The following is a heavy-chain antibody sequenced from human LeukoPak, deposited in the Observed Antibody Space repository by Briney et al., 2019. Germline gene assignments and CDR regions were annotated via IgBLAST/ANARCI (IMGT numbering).Heavy chain of an antibody. CDR3: ARVQVGATTYRYYFDY. CDR1: GFTFSSYW. CDR2: IKQDGSEK. V-gene: IGHV3-7*01. D-gene: IGHD1-26*01. J-gene: IGHJ4*02. Sequence: GGSLRLSCAASGFTFSSYWMSWVRQAPGKGLEWVANIKQDGSEKYYVDSVKGRFTISRDNAKNSLYLQMNSLRAEDTAVYYCARVQVGATTYRYYFDYWGQGTLVTVSS.